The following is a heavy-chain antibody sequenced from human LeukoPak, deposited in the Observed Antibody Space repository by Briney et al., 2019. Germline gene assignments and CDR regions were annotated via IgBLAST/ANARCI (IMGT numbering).Heavy chain of an antibody. CDR1: GFTFSSYG. J-gene: IGHJ6*02. D-gene: IGHD3-10*01. CDR2: ISYDGSNK. V-gene: IGHV3-30*18. CDR3: AKRPITRYYMDV. Sequence: PGGSLRLSCAASGFTFSSYGMHWVRQAPGKGLEWVAVISYDGSNKYYANSVKGRFTISRDNSKNTLYLQMNSLRAEDTAVYYCAKRPITRYYMDVWGQGTTVTVSS.